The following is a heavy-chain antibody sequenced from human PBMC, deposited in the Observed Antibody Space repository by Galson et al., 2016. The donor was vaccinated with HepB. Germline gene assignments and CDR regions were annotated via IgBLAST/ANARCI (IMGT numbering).Heavy chain of an antibody. J-gene: IGHJ4*02. CDR2: IKRDGSQI. CDR1: EFTFSDYW. Sequence: SLRLSCAASEFTFSDYWMNWVRQAPGQGLEWVANIKRDGSQIYYVDSVKGRFTISRDNFQNSLFLQMNSLRAEDTAVYYCARAQWRQARRAAYFDYWGQGALVTVSS. D-gene: IGHD5-18*01. V-gene: IGHV3-7*04. CDR3: ARAQWRQARRAAYFDY.